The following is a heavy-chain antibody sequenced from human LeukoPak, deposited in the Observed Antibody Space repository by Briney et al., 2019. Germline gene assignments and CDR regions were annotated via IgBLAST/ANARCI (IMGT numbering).Heavy chain of an antibody. D-gene: IGHD6-19*01. CDR3: ARGSSGWNSFNY. CDR2: IIPIFGTA. CDR1: GGTFSSYA. J-gene: IGHJ4*02. V-gene: IGHV1-69*13. Sequence: ASVKVSCKASGGTFSSYAISWVRQAPGQGLEWMGGIIPIFGTANYAQKFQGRVTITADESTSTAYMELSSLRSEDTAVYYCARGSSGWNSFNYWGQGTLVTVSS.